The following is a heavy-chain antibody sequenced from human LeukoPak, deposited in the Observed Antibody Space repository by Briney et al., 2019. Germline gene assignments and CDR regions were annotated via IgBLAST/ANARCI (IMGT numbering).Heavy chain of an antibody. V-gene: IGHV3-9*01. CDR1: GFTFDDYA. CDR3: AKGEKKWLARQPNY. J-gene: IGHJ4*02. Sequence: PGGSLRLSCAASGFTFDDYAMHWVRQAPGKGLEWVSGISWNSGSIGYADSVKGRFTISRDNAKNSLFLQMNSLRVEDTALYYCAKGEKKWLARQPNYWGQGTLVTVSS. CDR2: ISWNSGSI. D-gene: IGHD6-19*01.